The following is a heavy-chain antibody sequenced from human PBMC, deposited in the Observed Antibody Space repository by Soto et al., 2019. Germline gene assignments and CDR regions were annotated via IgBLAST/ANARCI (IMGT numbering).Heavy chain of an antibody. CDR2: IIPVLGVS. J-gene: IGHJ4*02. CDR3: ARGGQQVVSFDY. D-gene: IGHD6-6*01. CDR1: GGTISTYA. V-gene: IGHV1-69*04. Sequence: QVHLVQSGAEVKKAGSSVKVSCKTSGGTISTYAISWVRQAPGQGLEWMGKIIPVLGVSDYAQKFQGRLTITADKSTATAYMELSSLISEDTAVYYCARGGQQVVSFDYWGQGTLCSVSS.